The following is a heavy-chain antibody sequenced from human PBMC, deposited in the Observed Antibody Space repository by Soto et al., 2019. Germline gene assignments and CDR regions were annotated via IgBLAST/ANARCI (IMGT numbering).Heavy chain of an antibody. J-gene: IGHJ6*02. CDR3: ARDRNTAMAHRYYYYYYGMDG. D-gene: IGHD5-18*01. Sequence: GGSLRLSCAASGFTFSSYSMNWVRQAPGKGLEWVSSISSSSSYIYYADSVKGRFTISRDNAKNSLYLQMNSLRAEDTAVYYCARDRNTAMAHRYYYYYYGMDGGGQGTTVTVSS. CDR1: GFTFSSYS. V-gene: IGHV3-21*01. CDR2: ISSSSSYI.